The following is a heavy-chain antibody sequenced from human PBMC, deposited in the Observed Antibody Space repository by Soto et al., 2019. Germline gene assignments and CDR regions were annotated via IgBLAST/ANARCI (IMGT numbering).Heavy chain of an antibody. J-gene: IGHJ4*02. Sequence: GESLKISCKCSGSIFTSYWIGWVRQMPGKGLEWMGIIYPGDSDTRYSPSFQGHVTISADKSISTAYLQWSSLKASDTAMYYCARVGITGTTDFDYWGQGTLVTVSS. V-gene: IGHV5-51*01. CDR2: IYPGDSDT. CDR1: GSIFTSYW. D-gene: IGHD1-7*01. CDR3: ARVGITGTTDFDY.